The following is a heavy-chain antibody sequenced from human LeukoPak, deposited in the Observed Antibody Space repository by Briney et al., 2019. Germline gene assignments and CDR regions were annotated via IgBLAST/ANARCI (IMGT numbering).Heavy chain of an antibody. V-gene: IGHV3-7*04. CDR3: ARNYSRVGYDY. CDR1: GFIFSSYW. J-gene: IGHJ4*02. Sequence: GGSLRLSCAASGFIFSSYWMSWVRQAPGKGVEWVADIKQDGSERYYVDSVKGRFTISRDNAKNSLYLQMNSLRAEDTAVYYCARNYSRVGYDYWGQGILVTVSS. CDR2: IKQDGSER. D-gene: IGHD5-18*01.